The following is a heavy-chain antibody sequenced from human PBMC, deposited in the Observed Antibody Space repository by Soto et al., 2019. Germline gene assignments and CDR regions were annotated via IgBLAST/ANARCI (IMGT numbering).Heavy chain of an antibody. Sequence: QVQLVESGGGLVKPGGSLRLSCAASGFTFSDYYMSWIRQAPGKGLEWVSYISSSSSYTNYADSVKGRFTISRDNAKNSLYLHMNSLRAEDTAVYYCARDNPYSGSYYNWFDPWGQGTLVTVSS. V-gene: IGHV3-11*06. CDR3: ARDNPYSGSYYNWFDP. D-gene: IGHD1-26*01. CDR2: ISSSSSYT. J-gene: IGHJ5*02. CDR1: GFTFSDYY.